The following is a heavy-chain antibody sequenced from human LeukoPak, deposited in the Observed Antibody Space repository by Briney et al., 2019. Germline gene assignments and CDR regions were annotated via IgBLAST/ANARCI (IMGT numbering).Heavy chain of an antibody. Sequence: GGSLRLSCAASGFTFSCYAMSWVRQAPGKGLEWVSAISGSGGSTYYADSVKGRFTISRDNSKNTLYLQMNSLRAEDTAVYYCASPPGVVPAAYYYYYMDVWGKGTTVTVSS. D-gene: IGHD2-2*01. J-gene: IGHJ6*03. CDR2: ISGSGGST. V-gene: IGHV3-23*01. CDR3: ASPPGVVPAAYYYYYMDV. CDR1: GFTFSCYA.